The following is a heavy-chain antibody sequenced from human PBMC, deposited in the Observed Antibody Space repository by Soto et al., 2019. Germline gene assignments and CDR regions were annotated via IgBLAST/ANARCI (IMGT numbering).Heavy chain of an antibody. CDR1: GDSVCSNSAA. D-gene: IGHD3-10*01. V-gene: IGHV6-1*01. J-gene: IGHJ6*02. Sequence: QTLYRTCDTSGDSVCSNSAAWNWIRQSPARGLEWLGRTYYRSKWYNDYAVSAKSRITINPDTSKNQFSLQLNSVTPEDTAVYYCAGITMVRGVTGCWYYYGMEVWGQGTTVTVSS. CDR2: TYYRSKWYN. CDR3: AGITMVRGVTGCWYYYGMEV.